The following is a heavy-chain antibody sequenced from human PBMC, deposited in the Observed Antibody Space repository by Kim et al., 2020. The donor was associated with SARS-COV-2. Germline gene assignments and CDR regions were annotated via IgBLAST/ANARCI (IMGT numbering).Heavy chain of an antibody. V-gene: IGHV3-21*01. J-gene: IGHJ5*01. Sequence: GGSLRLSCAASGFTFSSYSMNWVRQAPGKGLEWVSSISSSSSYIYYADSVKGRFTISRDNAKNSLYLQMNSLRAEDTAVYYCARDRSGDYGSGSYDASWGHGTLVTVSS. CDR3: ARDRSGDYGSGSYDAS. CDR2: ISSSSSYI. CDR1: GFTFSSYS. D-gene: IGHD3-10*01.